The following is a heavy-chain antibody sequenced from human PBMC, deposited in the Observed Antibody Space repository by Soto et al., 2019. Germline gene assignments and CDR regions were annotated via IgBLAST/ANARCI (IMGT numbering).Heavy chain of an antibody. V-gene: IGHV3-23*01. D-gene: IGHD3-9*01. CDR2: LGGGGDT. CDR1: GFTFGTYT. CDR3: TKDRHPDGIWTFDF. J-gene: IGHJ4*02. Sequence: VGSLRLSCAASGFTFGTYTMNWVRQAPGKGLEWVSALGGGGDTHYAESVKGRFTISRDYSKNILLLQMNSLRDEDSAIYYCTKDRHPDGIWTFDFWGQGSLVT.